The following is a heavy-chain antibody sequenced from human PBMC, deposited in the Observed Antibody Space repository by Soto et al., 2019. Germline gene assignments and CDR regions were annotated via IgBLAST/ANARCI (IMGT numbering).Heavy chain of an antibody. D-gene: IGHD5-12*01. CDR3: ASSGYSGYDYDY. J-gene: IGHJ4*02. CDR2: ISSSSSYI. V-gene: IGHV3-21*01. Sequence: EVQLVESGGGLVKPGGSLRLSCAASGFTFSSYSMNWVRQAPGKGLEWVSSISSSSSYIYYADSVKGRFPISRDNAKNSLYLQMNSLRAEDTAVYYCASSGYSGYDYDYWGQGTLVTVSS. CDR1: GFTFSSYS.